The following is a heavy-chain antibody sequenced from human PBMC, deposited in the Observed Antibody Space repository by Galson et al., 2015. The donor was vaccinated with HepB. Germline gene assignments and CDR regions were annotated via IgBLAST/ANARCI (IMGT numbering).Heavy chain of an antibody. CDR2: ISYDGSNK. D-gene: IGHD6-13*01. Sequence: SLRLSCAASGFTFSSYAMHWVRQAPGKGLEWVAVISYDGSNKYYADSVKGRFTISRDNSKNTLYLQMNSLRAEDTAVYYCARMYSSSFGWLDYWGQGTLVTVSS. CDR3: ARMYSSSFGWLDY. CDR1: GFTFSSYA. J-gene: IGHJ4*02. V-gene: IGHV3-30*04.